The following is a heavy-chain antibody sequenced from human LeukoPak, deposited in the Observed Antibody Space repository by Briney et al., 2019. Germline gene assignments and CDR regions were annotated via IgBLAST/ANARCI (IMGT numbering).Heavy chain of an antibody. J-gene: IGHJ4*02. V-gene: IGHV3-30-3*01. Sequence: GGSLRFSCAASGFTFSSYAMHWVRQAPGKGLEWVAVISYDGSNKYYADSVKGRFTISRDNSKNTLYLQMNSLRAEDTAVYYCARDRVYSYGYFFDYWGQGTLVTVSS. CDR1: GFTFSSYA. D-gene: IGHD5-18*01. CDR2: ISYDGSNK. CDR3: ARDRVYSYGYFFDY.